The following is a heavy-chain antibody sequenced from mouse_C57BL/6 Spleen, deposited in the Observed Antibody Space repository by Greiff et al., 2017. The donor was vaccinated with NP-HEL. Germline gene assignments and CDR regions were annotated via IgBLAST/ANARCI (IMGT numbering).Heavy chain of an antibody. CDR1: GYTFTSYW. CDR3: YYYGSSYDDY. V-gene: IGHV1-64*01. CDR2: IHPNSGST. D-gene: IGHD1-1*01. J-gene: IGHJ2*01. Sequence: VQLQQPGAELVKPGASVKLSCKASGYTFTSYWMHWVKQRPGQGLEWIGMIHPNSGSTNYYEKFKSKATLTVDKSSSTAYMQLSSLTSEDSAVYYCYYYGSSYDDYWGQGTTLTVSS.